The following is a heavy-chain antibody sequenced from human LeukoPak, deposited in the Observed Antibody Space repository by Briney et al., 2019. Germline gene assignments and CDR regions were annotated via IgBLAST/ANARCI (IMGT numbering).Heavy chain of an antibody. J-gene: IGHJ6*04. Sequence: PGGSLRLSCAASGFTVSSNYMSWVRQAPGKGLEWVSVIYSCGSTYYADSVKGRVTISRDNAKNSLYLQMNSLRAEDTAVYYCAELGITMIGGVWGKGTTVTISS. CDR1: GFTVSSNY. CDR2: IYSCGST. D-gene: IGHD3-10*02. CDR3: AELGITMIGGV. V-gene: IGHV3-66*01.